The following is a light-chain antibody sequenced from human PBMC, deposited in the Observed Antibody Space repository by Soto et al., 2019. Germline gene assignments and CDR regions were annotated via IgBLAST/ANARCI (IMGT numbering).Light chain of an antibody. J-gene: IGLJ3*02. V-gene: IGLV2-11*01. CDR2: DVN. CDR1: SSDVGGYNF. Sequence: QSALTQPRSVSGSPGQSVTISCTGTSSDVGGYNFVSRYQQCPGKAPKFMIYDVNKRPSGVPDRFSGSKSGNTASLTISGLQAEDEADYYCCSYTGSYTWVFGGGTKLTVL. CDR3: CSYTGSYTWV.